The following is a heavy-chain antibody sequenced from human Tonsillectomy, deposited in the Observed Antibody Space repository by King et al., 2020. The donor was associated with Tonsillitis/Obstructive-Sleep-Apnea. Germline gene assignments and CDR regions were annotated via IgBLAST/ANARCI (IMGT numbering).Heavy chain of an antibody. CDR1: GFTFSNAW. D-gene: IGHD6-19*01. V-gene: IGHV3-15*01. CDR2: IKSKIDGGTK. CDR3: TTWRGSSGWYAFDI. Sequence: VQLVESGGGLVKPGGSLRLSCEVSGFTFSNAWVSWVRQAPGKGLEWGGRIKSKIDGGTKDYAAPVKSRFTISRDDSKNTLYLQMNSLKTEDTAVYYCTTWRGSSGWYAFDIWGQGTMVTVSS. J-gene: IGHJ3*02.